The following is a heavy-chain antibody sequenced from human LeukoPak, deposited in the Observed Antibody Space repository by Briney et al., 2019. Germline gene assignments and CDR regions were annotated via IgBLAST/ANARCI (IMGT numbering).Heavy chain of an antibody. D-gene: IGHD2-15*01. CDR3: ARVKESSGGRMISGRFLDYKYYYMDV. CDR2: IHHSRST. J-gene: IGHJ6*03. CDR1: GGSIRSYS. V-gene: IGHV4-59*01. Sequence: SETLSLTCTVSGGSIRSYSRSWIRQPPGSGLEWIGYIHHSRSTNYNPSLKSRVTVSVDTSKNQFSLILSSVTAADTAMYYCARVKESSGGRMISGRFLDYKYYYMDVWGKGTTVTVSS.